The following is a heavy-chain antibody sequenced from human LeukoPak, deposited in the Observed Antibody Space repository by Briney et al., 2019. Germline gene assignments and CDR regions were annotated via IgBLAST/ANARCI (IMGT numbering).Heavy chain of an antibody. D-gene: IGHD3-22*01. CDR1: GYTFTGYY. CDR3: AFSYYYDSSGFDY. Sequence: ASVKVSCKASGYTFTGYYMHWVRQAPGQGLEWMGWINPNSGGTNYAQKFQGWVTMTRDTSTSTAYMELSRLRSDDTAVYYRAFSYYYDSSGFDYWGQGTLVTVSS. CDR2: INPNSGGT. J-gene: IGHJ4*02. V-gene: IGHV1-2*04.